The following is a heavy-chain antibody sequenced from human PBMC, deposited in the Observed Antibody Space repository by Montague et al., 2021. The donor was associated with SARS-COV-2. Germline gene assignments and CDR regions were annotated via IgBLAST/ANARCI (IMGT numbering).Heavy chain of an antibody. CDR2: IFYTGSA. J-gene: IGHJ4*02. Sequence: SETLSLTCTVSSDSVSSGKYFWTWIRQPPGKGLEWIGYIFYTGSANYNPSLKSRVTISVDTSNNQFSLKLKSMSVADTAVYYCARVGNYLGVYWGQGILVTVSS. CDR1: SDSVSSGKYF. V-gene: IGHV4-61*01. CDR3: ARVGNYLGVY. D-gene: IGHD3-10*01.